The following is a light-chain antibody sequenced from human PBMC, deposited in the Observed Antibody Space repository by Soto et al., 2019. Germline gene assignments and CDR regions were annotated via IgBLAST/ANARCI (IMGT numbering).Light chain of an antibody. Sequence: DIQMTQSPSSLSASVGDRVTITCRASQSINTYLNWYQQRRGKAPKLLIYAASSLQSGVASRFSGSGSGTDFTLTISSLQSEDFSTYYCQQSYTSPYTFGQGTILEIK. V-gene: IGKV1-39*01. CDR2: AAS. J-gene: IGKJ2*01. CDR1: QSINTY. CDR3: QQSYTSPYT.